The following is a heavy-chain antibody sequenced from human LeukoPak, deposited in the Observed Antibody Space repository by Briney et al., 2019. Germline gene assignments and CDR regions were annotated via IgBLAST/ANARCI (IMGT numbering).Heavy chain of an antibody. V-gene: IGHV4-39*01. J-gene: IGHJ6*03. D-gene: IGHD2-15*01. Sequence: PSETLSLTCTVFGDPISSRFYYWGWIRQPPGKGLEWIGSIYYSGSTYYNPSLKSRVIISVDTSNNQFSLKLSSVTAADTAVYYCARTSADSSYTMDVWGTGTAVTVSS. CDR1: GDPISSRFYY. CDR3: ARTSADSSYTMDV. CDR2: IYYSGST.